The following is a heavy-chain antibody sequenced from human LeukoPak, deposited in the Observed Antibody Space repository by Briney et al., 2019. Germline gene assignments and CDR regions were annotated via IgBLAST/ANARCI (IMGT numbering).Heavy chain of an antibody. D-gene: IGHD2-15*01. CDR1: GYTFNTYG. CDR3: ARAGAVVDNWFDP. V-gene: IGHV1-18*01. CDR2: ISGYNGKT. Sequence: ASVKVSCKASGYTFNTYGITWVRRAPGEGLEWMGWISGYNGKTKYAQKLQDRVTMTTDTSTTTAYMELRSLTSDDTAVYYCARAGAVVDNWFDPWGQGTLVTVSS. J-gene: IGHJ5*02.